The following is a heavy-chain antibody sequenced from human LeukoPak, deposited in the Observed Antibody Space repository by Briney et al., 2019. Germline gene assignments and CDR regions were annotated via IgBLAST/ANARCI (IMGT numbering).Heavy chain of an antibody. D-gene: IGHD2-2*01. V-gene: IGHV4-30-2*01. CDR2: IYRSGST. J-gene: IGHJ4*02. CDR3: ARRYCSSTSCYADY. Sequence: PSQTLSLTCAVSGGSLSSGGYSWSWIRQPPGKGLEWIGYIYRSGSTYYNPSLKSRVTISVDRSKNQFSLKLSSVTAADTAVYYCARRYCSSTSCYADYWGQGTLVTVSS. CDR1: GGSLSSGGYS.